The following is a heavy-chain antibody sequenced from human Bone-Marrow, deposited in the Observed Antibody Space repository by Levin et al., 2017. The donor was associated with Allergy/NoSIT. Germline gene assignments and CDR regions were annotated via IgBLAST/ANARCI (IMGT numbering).Heavy chain of an antibody. D-gene: IGHD5-12*01. J-gene: IGHJ5*02. Sequence: SETLSLTCAVYGGSFSGYYWSWIRQPPGKGLEWIGEINHSGSTNYNPSLKSRVTISVDTSKNQFSLKLSSVTAADTAVYYCARGRLVATIIRGRWFDPWGQGTLVTVSS. V-gene: IGHV4-34*01. CDR3: ARGRLVATIIRGRWFDP. CDR2: INHSGST. CDR1: GGSFSGYY.